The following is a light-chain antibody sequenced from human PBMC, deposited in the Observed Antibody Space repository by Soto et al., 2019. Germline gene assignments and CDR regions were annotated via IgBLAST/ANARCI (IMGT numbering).Light chain of an antibody. V-gene: IGKV3-11*01. CDR3: QQRGDWPPIT. J-gene: IGKJ5*01. CDR1: QSVSTF. CDR2: NAS. Sequence: EILLTQSSATLSFSPGGRAILSRRASQSVSTFLAWFQQKPGQPPRLLIYNASNRTTGIPARFSGSGSGTDFTLTISSLEPEDFAVYYCQQRGDWPPITFGQGTRLEIK.